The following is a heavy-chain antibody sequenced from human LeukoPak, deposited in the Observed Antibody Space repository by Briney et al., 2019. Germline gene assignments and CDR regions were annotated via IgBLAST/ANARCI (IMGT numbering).Heavy chain of an antibody. CDR1: GGSISSSPYY. CDR2: ISYSGST. CDR3: ARHVKSGSSGGNFDY. J-gene: IGHJ4*02. Sequence: SETLSLTCTVSGGSISSSPYYWGWIRQSPGKGLERIGSISYSGSTFYNPSRKSRLTISVDTSKNQFSLKLSSVTAADTAVYYCARHVKSGSSGGNFDYWGQGTLVTVSS. V-gene: IGHV4-39*01. D-gene: IGHD1-26*01.